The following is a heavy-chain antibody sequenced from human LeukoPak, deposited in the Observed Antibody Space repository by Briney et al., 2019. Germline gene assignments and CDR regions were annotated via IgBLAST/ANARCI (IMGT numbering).Heavy chain of an antibody. CDR3: ARNKRDILTGYVFFWFDP. CDR1: GYTFTSYD. J-gene: IGHJ5*02. D-gene: IGHD3-9*01. Sequence: ASVKVSCKASGYTFTSYDINWVRQATGQGLEWMGWMNPNSGNTGYAQKFQGRVTMTRNTSISTAYMELSSLRSEDTAVYYCARNKRDILTGYVFFWFDPWGQGTLVTVSS. V-gene: IGHV1-8*01. CDR2: MNPNSGNT.